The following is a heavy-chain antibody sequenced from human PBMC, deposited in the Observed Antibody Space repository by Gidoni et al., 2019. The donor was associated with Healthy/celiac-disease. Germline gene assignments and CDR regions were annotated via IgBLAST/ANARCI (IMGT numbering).Heavy chain of an antibody. D-gene: IGHD6-19*01. V-gene: IGHV3-23*01. Sequence: EVQLLASGGGLVRPGGSLRLPCSASGFTFSSSAMGWVRQGPGKGVEWVSAISGRGGSTYYADSVKGRFTISRDNSKNTLYLQMNSLRAEDTAVYYGAKDGGYSSGFHYWGQGTLVTVS. CDR3: AKDGGYSSGFHY. CDR1: GFTFSSSA. J-gene: IGHJ4*02. CDR2: ISGRGGST.